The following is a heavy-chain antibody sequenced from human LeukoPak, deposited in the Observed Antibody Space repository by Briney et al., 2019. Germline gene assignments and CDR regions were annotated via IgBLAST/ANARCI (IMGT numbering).Heavy chain of an antibody. V-gene: IGHV3-53*01. Sequence: GGSLRLSCAASGFTVSSNYMSWVRQAPGKGLEWVSVIYSGGSTYYADSVKGRFTISRDNSKNTLYLQMNSLRAEDTAVYYCARTRLWTDAFDIWGQGTMVTISS. D-gene: IGHD2-21*01. J-gene: IGHJ3*02. CDR1: GFTVSSNY. CDR2: IYSGGST. CDR3: ARTRLWTDAFDI.